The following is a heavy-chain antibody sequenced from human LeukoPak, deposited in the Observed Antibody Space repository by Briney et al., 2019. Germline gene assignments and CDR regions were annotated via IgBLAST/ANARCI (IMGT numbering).Heavy chain of an antibody. J-gene: IGHJ4*02. D-gene: IGHD3-3*01. CDR2: IKHDGSEK. CDR1: GFTFSDYY. Sequence: GGSLRLSCAASGFTFSDYYMSWIRQAPGKGLEWVASIKHDGSEKYYVDSVRGRFTISRDNTMNSLYLQMSSLRAEDTAVYYCATDRGWRTSGYYLYYFEYWGQGTLVTYSS. V-gene: IGHV3-7*01. CDR3: ATDRGWRTSGYYLYYFEY.